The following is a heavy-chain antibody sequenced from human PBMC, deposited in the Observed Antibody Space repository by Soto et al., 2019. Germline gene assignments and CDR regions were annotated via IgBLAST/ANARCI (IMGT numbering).Heavy chain of an antibody. V-gene: IGHV4-30-4*01. CDR2: IYYGGST. Sequence: QVQLQESGPGLVKPSQTLSLTCNVSGGSISKGDHYWSWIRQPPGKGLEWVGYIYYGGSTYYNPSRESRVFVSVDTSQKQLSLKLTSVSVADTSGYCCARGWMATVGNDIDYWGQGTLVTVSS. J-gene: IGHJ4*02. D-gene: IGHD1-1*01. CDR3: ARGWMATVGNDIDY. CDR1: GGSISKGDHY.